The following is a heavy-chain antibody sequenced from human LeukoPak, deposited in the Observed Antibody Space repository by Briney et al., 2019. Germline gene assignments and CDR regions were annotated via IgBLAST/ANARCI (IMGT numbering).Heavy chain of an antibody. J-gene: IGHJ4*02. CDR1: GFTFSSYG. Sequence: GGSLRLSCAASGFTFSSYGMHWVRQAPGKGLEWVAVISYDGSNKYYADSVKGRFTISRDDSKNTLYLQMNSLRAEDTAVYYCSSKVRGGYTQFDYWGQGTLVTVSS. V-gene: IGHV3-30*03. CDR2: ISYDGSNK. D-gene: IGHD5-24*01. CDR3: SSKVRGGYTQFDY.